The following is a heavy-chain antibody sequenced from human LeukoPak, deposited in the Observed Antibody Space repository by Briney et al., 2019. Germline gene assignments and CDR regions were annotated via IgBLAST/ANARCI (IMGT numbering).Heavy chain of an antibody. CDR3: ARVVGPGIDY. CDR1: GFTFSSYG. V-gene: IGHV3-30*02. J-gene: IGHJ4*02. D-gene: IGHD1-26*01. Sequence: PGGSLRLSCAASGFTFSSYGMHWVRQAPGKGLEWVAFIRYDGSNKYYADSVKGRFTISRDNAKNSLYLQMNSLRAKDTAVYYCARVVGPGIDYWGQGTLVTVSS. CDR2: IRYDGSNK.